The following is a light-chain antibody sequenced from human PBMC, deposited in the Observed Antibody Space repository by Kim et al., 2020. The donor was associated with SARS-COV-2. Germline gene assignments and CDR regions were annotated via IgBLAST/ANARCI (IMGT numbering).Light chain of an antibody. V-gene: IGLV3-25*03. CDR3: QSAESSGTYE. Sequence: SYELTQPPSVSVSPGQTARITCSGDALPKQYAYWYQQKPGQAPVLVIYKDSERPSGIPERFSGSSSGTTVTLTISGVQAEDEADYYCQSAESSGTYEFGGGTKLTVL. J-gene: IGLJ2*01. CDR1: ALPKQY. CDR2: KDS.